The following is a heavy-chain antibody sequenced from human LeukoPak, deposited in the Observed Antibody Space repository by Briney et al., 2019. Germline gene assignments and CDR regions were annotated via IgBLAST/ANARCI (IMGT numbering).Heavy chain of an antibody. CDR2: IKQDGSDK. D-gene: IGHD2-15*01. J-gene: IGHJ4*02. V-gene: IGHV3-7*01. CDR3: ARVSAAVNY. Sequence: GGSLRLSCAASGFTFSSYWMTWVRQAPGRGLEWVANIKQDGSDKYYVDSVKGRFTISRDNAKNSLYLQMNSLRAEDTAVYYCARVSAAVNYWGQGTLVTVSA. CDR1: GFTFSSYW.